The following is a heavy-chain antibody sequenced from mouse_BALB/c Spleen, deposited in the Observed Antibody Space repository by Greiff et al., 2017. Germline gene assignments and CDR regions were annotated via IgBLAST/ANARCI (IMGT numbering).Heavy chain of an antibody. J-gene: IGHJ3*01. CDR1: GFTFSSYG. V-gene: IGHV5-6*01. CDR2: ISSGGSYT. CDR3: ARGGDGNSAWFAY. Sequence: DVHLVESGGDLVKPGGSLKLSCAASGFTFSSYGMSWVRQTPDKRLEWVATISSGGSYTYYPDSVKGRFTISRDNAKNTLYLQMSSLKSEDTAMYYCARGGDGNSAWFAYWGQGTLVTVSA. D-gene: IGHD2-1*01.